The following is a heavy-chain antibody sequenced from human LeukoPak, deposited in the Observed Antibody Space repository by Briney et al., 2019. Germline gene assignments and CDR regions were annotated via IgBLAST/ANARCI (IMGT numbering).Heavy chain of an antibody. J-gene: IGHJ4*02. D-gene: IGHD1-26*01. V-gene: IGHV3-23*01. CDR1: GFTFSSYA. CDR2: INSIGGGT. Sequence: GGSLRLTCAASGFTFSSYAMSWVRQAPGKGLEWVSTINSIGGGTYYADSVKGLFTISRVTSKNTLYLQMNSLRAEDTAVYYCAKGDSGSYEGPLDNWRQGGLVTVSS. CDR3: AKGDSGSYEGPLDN.